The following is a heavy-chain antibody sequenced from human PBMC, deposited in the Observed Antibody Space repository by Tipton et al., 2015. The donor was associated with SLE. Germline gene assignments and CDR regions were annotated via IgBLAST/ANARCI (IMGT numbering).Heavy chain of an antibody. CDR1: GGSISSCY. CDR3: AREDEGYDTYYYYYGMDV. D-gene: IGHD5-12*01. J-gene: IGHJ6*02. V-gene: IGHV4-4*07. CDR2: IYTSGST. Sequence: TLSLTCTVSGGSISSCYWSWIRQPTGKGLGWIGRIYTSGSTNYNPSLKSRVTRSVDTSKNQFSLKLSSVTAADTAVYYCAREDEGYDTYYYYYGMDVWGQGTTVTVSS.